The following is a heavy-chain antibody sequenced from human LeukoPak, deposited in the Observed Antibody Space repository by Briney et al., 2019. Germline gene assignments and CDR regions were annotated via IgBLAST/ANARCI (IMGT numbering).Heavy chain of an antibody. CDR2: IYTSGNT. J-gene: IGHJ4*02. CDR3: ARGPSGASGHDY. Sequence: SETLSLTCAVYGGSFSGYYWSWLRQPAGKGLEWIGRIYTSGNTNYNPSLKSRVTMSVGTSKNQFSLKVSSVTAADTAVYYCARGPSGASGHDYWGQGTLVTVSS. CDR1: GGSFSGYY. D-gene: IGHD3-10*01. V-gene: IGHV4-59*10.